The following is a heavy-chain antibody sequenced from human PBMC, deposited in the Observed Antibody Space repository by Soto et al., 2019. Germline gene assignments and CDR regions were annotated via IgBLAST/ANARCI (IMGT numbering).Heavy chain of an antibody. D-gene: IGHD4-4*01. CDR1: GFTFDAYA. V-gene: IGHV3-23*01. CDR3: AKMASDYINPLDF. Sequence: GGSLRLSCSASGFTFDAYAMSWVRQAPGKGLEWVSSIGSSGGNKYYAAAVRGRFTISRDTARNTVDLQINTLRAEDTAVYFCAKMASDYINPLDFWGQGTLVTAPQ. CDR2: IGSSGGNK. J-gene: IGHJ4*02.